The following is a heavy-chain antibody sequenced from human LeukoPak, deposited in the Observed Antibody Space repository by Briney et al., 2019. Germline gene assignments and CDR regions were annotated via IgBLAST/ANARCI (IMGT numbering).Heavy chain of an antibody. CDR3: AKDLYSSGSCDY. J-gene: IGHJ4*02. V-gene: IGHV3-23*01. CDR2: ISGSGVNT. CDR1: GFTFSNYL. Sequence: GGSLRLSCAASGFTFSNYLMSWVHQAPGKGLEWVSIISGSGVNTYYADSVQGRFTISRDNSKNTLFLQMNSLRVEDTAVYYCAKDLYSSGSCDYWGQGTLVAVSS. D-gene: IGHD6-25*01.